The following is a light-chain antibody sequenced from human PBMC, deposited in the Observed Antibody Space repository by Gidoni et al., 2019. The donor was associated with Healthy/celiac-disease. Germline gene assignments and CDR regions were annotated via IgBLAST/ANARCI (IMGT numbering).Light chain of an antibody. V-gene: IGKV3-20*01. Sequence: EIVLTQSPGTLSLSPGERATLSCRASQSGSSSYLAWYQQKPGQAPRLLIYGASSRATGIPDRFSGSGSGTDFTLTISILEPEDFAVYYCQQYGSSPPYTFGQGTKLEIK. CDR3: QQYGSSPPYT. CDR2: GAS. J-gene: IGKJ2*01. CDR1: QSGSSSY.